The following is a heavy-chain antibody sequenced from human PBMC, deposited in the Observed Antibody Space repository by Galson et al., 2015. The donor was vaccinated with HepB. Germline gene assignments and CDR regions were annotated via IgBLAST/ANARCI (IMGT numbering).Heavy chain of an antibody. D-gene: IGHD3-16*01. CDR3: ARRAGASGGFSFDY. CDR1: GFPFSNYA. J-gene: IGHJ4*02. Sequence: SLRLSCAASGFPFSNYAMHWVRQTPGKGLEWMTVILHDAHNRYYADSVEGRFTVSRDNSKNTVYLQMHSLRPGDTAIYYCARRAGASGGFSFDYWGQGSLVTVSS. V-gene: IGHV3-30*04. CDR2: ILHDAHNR.